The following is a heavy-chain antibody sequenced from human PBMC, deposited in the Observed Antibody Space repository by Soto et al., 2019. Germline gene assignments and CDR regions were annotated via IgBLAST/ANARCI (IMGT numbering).Heavy chain of an antibody. CDR1: GYTFSSYY. V-gene: IGHV1-46*04. CDR3: AKDRGYSSSGVFDY. Sequence: ASVKVSCKASGYTFSSYYMNWVRQAPGQGLEWLGIINPSGGYTTYADSVKGRFTISRDNSKNTLYLQMNSLRAEDTAVYYCAKDRGYSSSGVFDYWGQGTLVTVSS. J-gene: IGHJ4*02. CDR2: INPSGGYT. D-gene: IGHD6-13*01.